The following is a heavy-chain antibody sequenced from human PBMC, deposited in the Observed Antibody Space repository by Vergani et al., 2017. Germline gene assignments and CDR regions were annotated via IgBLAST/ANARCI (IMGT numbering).Heavy chain of an antibody. CDR3: AREGPAAIGWFDP. CDR2: IWYDGSNK. J-gene: IGHJ5*02. CDR1: GFTFSSYG. V-gene: IGHV3-33*08. Sequence: VQLLESGGGLVQPGGSLRLSCAASGFTFSSYGMHWVRQAPGKGLEWVAVIWYDGSNKYYADSVKGRFTISRDNSENTLYLQMNSLRAEDTAVYYCAREGPAAIGWFDPWGQGTLVTVSS. D-gene: IGHD2-2*01.